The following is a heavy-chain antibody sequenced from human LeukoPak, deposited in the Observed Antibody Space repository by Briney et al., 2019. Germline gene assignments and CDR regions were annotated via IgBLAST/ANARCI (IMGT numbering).Heavy chain of an antibody. CDR1: GFSFSTSN. CDR2: I. CDR3: TREVSGWRGGAFDL. V-gene: IGHV3-21*05. Sequence: GGSLRLSCAASGFSFSTSNMNWVRQAPGKGQEWVSYIVKGRFTISRDNAKNSLYLQMNSLRVDDTAVYYCTREVSGWRGGAFDLWGQGTMVTVSS. D-gene: IGHD6-19*01. J-gene: IGHJ3*01.